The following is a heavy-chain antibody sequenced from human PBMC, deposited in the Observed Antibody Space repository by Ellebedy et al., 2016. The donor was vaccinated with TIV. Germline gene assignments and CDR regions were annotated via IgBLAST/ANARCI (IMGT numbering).Heavy chain of an antibody. Sequence: AASVKVSCKASGYTFTSYAMHWVRQAPGQRLEWMGWVNAGNGNTKYSQKFQGRVTITRDTSASTAYMELSSLRSEDTAVYYCARGYYGSGSYGMEPFDYWGQGTLVTVSS. V-gene: IGHV1-3*01. CDR3: ARGYYGSGSYGMEPFDY. CDR2: VNAGNGNT. D-gene: IGHD3-10*01. J-gene: IGHJ4*02. CDR1: GYTFTSYA.